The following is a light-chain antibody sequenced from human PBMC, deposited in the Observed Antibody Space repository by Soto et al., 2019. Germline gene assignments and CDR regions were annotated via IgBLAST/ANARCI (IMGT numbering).Light chain of an antibody. V-gene: IGLV2-14*01. J-gene: IGLJ2*01. CDR3: SSSTSSSTYVV. CDR2: DVS. Sequence: QSALTQPASVSGSPGQSITISCTGTSSDVGGYKYVSWYQQHPGKAPKLMIYDVSNRPSGVSNRFSGSKSGNTASLTISWLKAEDEAEYYCSSSTSSSTYVVFGGGTKLTVL. CDR1: SSDVGGYKY.